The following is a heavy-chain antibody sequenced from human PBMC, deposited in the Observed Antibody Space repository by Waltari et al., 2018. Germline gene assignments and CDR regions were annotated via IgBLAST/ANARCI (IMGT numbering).Heavy chain of an antibody. CDR3: ARDQNYDFYGRGNNWFDP. Sequence: QVQLQESGPGLVKPSETLSLTCAVSGYSISSGYYWGWIRQPPGKGLEWIGSIYHSGSTYYNPSLKSRVTISVDTSKNQFSLKLSSVTAADTAVYYCARDQNYDFYGRGNNWFDPWGQGTLVTVSS. CDR1: GYSISSGYY. D-gene: IGHD3-3*01. J-gene: IGHJ5*02. CDR2: IYHSGST. V-gene: IGHV4-38-2*02.